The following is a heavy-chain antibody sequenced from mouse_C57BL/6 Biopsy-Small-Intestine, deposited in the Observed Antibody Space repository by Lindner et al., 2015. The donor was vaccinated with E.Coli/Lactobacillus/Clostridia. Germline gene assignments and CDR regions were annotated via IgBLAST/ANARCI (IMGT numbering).Heavy chain of an antibody. CDR3: ACYGDHFYFDY. CDR2: LNPYNGET. J-gene: IGHJ2*01. D-gene: IGHD2-13*01. V-gene: IGHV1-20*01. CDR1: GYSFTVNF. Sequence: VQLQESGPELVKPGASVKISCKASGYSFTVNFLNWVKQSHGKSPEWIGRLNPYNGETFYNQKFKGKATLTVDKSSSTAHMELRTLTSEDSAVYYCACYGDHFYFDYWGQGTTLTVSS.